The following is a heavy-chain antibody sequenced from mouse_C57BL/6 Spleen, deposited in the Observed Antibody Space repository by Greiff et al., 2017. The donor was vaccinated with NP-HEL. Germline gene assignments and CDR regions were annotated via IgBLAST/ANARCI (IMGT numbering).Heavy chain of an antibody. J-gene: IGHJ2*01. CDR1: GYTFTSYW. V-gene: IGHV1-52*01. Sequence: QVQLQQPGAELVRPGSSVKLSCKASGYTFTSYWMHWVKQRPIQGLEWIGNIDPSDSETHYNQKFKDKATLTVDKSSITAYMKLSSLTSEDSAVYYCARGVTTVVSWEYYFDYWGQGTTLTVSS. CDR2: IDPSDSET. CDR3: ARGVTTVVSWEYYFDY. D-gene: IGHD1-1*01.